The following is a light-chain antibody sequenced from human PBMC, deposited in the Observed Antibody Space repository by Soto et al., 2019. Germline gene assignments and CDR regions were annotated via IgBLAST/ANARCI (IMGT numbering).Light chain of an antibody. J-gene: IGKJ1*01. CDR2: DAS. V-gene: IGKV3-20*01. CDR1: QSVSSY. Sequence: EIVLTPSPATLSLSPGERANLSCRASQSVSSYLAWYQQKPGQAPRLLIYDASNRATGIPARFSGSGSGTDFTLTISRLEPEDFAVYYCQQYGSSPSWTFGQGTKVDIK. CDR3: QQYGSSPSWT.